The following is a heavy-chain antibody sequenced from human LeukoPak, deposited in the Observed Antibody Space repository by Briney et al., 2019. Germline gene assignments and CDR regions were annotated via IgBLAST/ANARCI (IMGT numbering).Heavy chain of an antibody. V-gene: IGHV3-48*01. Sequence: PGGALRLSCAASGFSFRTYNMNWVRQAPAKGPEWVSSISTSGPTSYYADSVQGRFTISRDNANNSLYLQMTRLSAEDTAVYSCASSPPRGGRPCGQGTLVSVSS. J-gene: IGHJ5*02. CDR2: ISTSGPTS. CDR1: GFSFRTYN. CDR3: ASSPPRGGRP. D-gene: IGHD3-16*01.